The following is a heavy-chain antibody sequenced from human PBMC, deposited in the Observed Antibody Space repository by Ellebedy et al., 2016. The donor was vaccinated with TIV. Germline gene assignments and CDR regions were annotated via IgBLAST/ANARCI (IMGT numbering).Heavy chain of an antibody. CDR2: ISSAGSYT. CDR1: GFTFSSHW. CDR3: ARDIPQRPNPARFDP. D-gene: IGHD1-1*01. J-gene: IGHJ5*02. V-gene: IGHV3-74*01. Sequence: PGGSLRLSCTASGFTFSSHWMHWVRQAPGKGLVWVSRISSAGSYTSYADSVKGRFTISRDNAKNTLYLQMNSLRAEDTAVYYCARDIPQRPNPARFDPWGQGTLVTVSS.